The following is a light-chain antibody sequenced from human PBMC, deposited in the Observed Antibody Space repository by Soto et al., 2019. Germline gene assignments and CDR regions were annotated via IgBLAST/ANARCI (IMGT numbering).Light chain of an antibody. CDR2: GAS. V-gene: IGKV3-11*01. CDR3: QQRTNWPLT. CDR1: QSVSSN. J-gene: IGKJ4*01. Sequence: EIVLTQSPATLSLSPGERATLSCRASQSVSSNLAWYQQRPGQAPRLLISGASNRATGIPARFSGSGSGTDFTLTISSLAPEAFAVYYCQQRTNWPLTFGGGTKVEIK.